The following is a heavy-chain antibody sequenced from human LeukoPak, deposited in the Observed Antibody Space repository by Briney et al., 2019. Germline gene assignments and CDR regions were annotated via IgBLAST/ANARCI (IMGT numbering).Heavy chain of an antibody. Sequence: GRSLRLSCAASGFTFSSYAMHWVRQAPGKGLEWVAVISYDGSNKYYADSVKGRFTISRDNSKNTLYLQMNSLRAEDTVVYYCARRTYGSGSYLSDYWGQGTLVTVSS. CDR2: ISYDGSNK. CDR3: ARRTYGSGSYLSDY. V-gene: IGHV3-30*04. CDR1: GFTFSSYA. D-gene: IGHD3-10*01. J-gene: IGHJ4*02.